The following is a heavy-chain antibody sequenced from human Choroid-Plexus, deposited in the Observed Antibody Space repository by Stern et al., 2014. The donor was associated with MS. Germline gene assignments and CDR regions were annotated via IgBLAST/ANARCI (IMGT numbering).Heavy chain of an antibody. CDR2: IAGYNANT. CDR1: GYTFSSYG. CDR3: ARIAMTGYFDY. D-gene: IGHD6-19*01. V-gene: IGHV1-18*01. J-gene: IGHJ4*02. Sequence: VQLVESGAEVKKPGASVKVSCKTSGYTFSSYGTNWVRQAPGQGLEWMGRIAGYNANTNYAEKVLGRVTMYKDTSTSTASMELRSLRSDDTAVYYCARIAMTGYFDYWGQGTLVIVSS.